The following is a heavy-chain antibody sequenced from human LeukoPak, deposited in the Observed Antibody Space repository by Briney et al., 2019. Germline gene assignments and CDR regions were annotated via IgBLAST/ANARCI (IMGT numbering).Heavy chain of an antibody. J-gene: IGHJ5*02. CDR1: GGSFSGYY. Sequence: SETLSLTCAVYGGSFSGYYWSWIRQPPGKGLEWIGEINHSGSTNYNPSLKSRVTISVDTSKNQFSLKLSSVTAADTAVYYCARHDAYSSSWCSLGWFDPWGQGTLVTVSS. CDR2: INHSGST. CDR3: ARHDAYSSSWCSLGWFDP. D-gene: IGHD6-13*01. V-gene: IGHV4-34*01.